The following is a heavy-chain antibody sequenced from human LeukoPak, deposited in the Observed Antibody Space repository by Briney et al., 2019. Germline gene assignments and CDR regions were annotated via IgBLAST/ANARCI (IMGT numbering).Heavy chain of an antibody. Sequence: GESLKISCKGSGCSFSNYWIGWVRQMPGKGLEWMGIIYPVDSDTRYSPSFQGQVTISADKSISTAYLQWSSLKASDTAMYYCARRTTTWAFDIWGQGTMVTVSS. CDR2: IYPVDSDT. CDR3: ARRTTTWAFDI. CDR1: GCSFSNYW. D-gene: IGHD2/OR15-2a*01. J-gene: IGHJ3*02. V-gene: IGHV5-51*01.